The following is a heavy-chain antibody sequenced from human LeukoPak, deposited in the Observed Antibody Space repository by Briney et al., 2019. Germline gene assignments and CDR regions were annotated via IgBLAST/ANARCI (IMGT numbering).Heavy chain of an antibody. Sequence: PGGSLRLSCAASGFTFSRFWMNWVRQVPGKGLEWVANINEDGSQKYYVDSVKGRFTNSRDNAKNSLSLQMNSLRAEDTAIYYCATIDLNGDNDFWGQGALVTVSS. D-gene: IGHD4-23*01. CDR3: ATIDLNGDNDF. CDR1: GFTFSRFW. CDR2: INEDGSQK. J-gene: IGHJ4*02. V-gene: IGHV3-7*01.